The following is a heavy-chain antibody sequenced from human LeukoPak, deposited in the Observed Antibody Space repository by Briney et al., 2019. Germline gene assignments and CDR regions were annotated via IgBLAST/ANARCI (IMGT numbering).Heavy chain of an antibody. CDR3: ARRGGYCSSTSCRYWFDP. V-gene: IGHV4-59*01. Sequence: SETLSLTCTVSGGSISSYYWSWIRQPPGKGLEWIGYIYYSGSTNYNPSLKSRVTISVDTSKNQFSLKLSSVTAADTAVYYCARRGGYCSSTSCRYWFDPWGQGTLVTVSS. CDR2: IYYSGST. CDR1: GGSISSYY. D-gene: IGHD2-2*01. J-gene: IGHJ5*02.